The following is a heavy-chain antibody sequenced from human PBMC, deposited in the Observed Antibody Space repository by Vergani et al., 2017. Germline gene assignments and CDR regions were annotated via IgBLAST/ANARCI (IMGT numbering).Heavy chain of an antibody. CDR2: RSYDGSNK. CDR1: GFTFSRFD. V-gene: IGHV3-30-3*01. J-gene: IGHJ5*02. Sequence: QVQLGESGGGVVQPGRSLRLSCAASGFTFSRFDMHRVRQAPGKGLEWVAVRSYDGSNKYYADSVKGRFTISRDNSKTTLYLQMNSLRAEDTAVYYCARDAAKVRGKQQLVRGNWFDPWGQGTLVTVSS. CDR3: ARDAAKVRGKQQLVRGNWFDP. D-gene: IGHD6-13*01.